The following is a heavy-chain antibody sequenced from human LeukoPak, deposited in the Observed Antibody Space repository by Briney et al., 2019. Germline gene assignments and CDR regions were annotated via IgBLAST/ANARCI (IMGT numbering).Heavy chain of an antibody. Sequence: GGSLRLSCAASGFTFDVYAMHWVRQAPGKGLEWVSGISWNSGSIGYADSVKGRFTISRDNAKNSLYLQMNSLRAEDTALYYCAKDIGYYYGMDVWGQGTTVTVSS. CDR1: GFTFDVYA. CDR3: AKDIGYYYGMDV. CDR2: ISWNSGSI. V-gene: IGHV3-9*01. J-gene: IGHJ6*02.